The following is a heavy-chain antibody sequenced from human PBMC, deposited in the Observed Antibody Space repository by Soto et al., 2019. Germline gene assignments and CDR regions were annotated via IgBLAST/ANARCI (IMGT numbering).Heavy chain of an antibody. CDR1: GGSISSYY. D-gene: IGHD2-2*01. CDR3: ARATSPSGYCSSTSGYFIGHYYYYYMDV. V-gene: IGHV4-59*01. J-gene: IGHJ6*03. CDR2: IYYSGST. Sequence: PSETLSLTCTVSGGSISSYYWSWIRQPPGKGLEWIGYIYYSGSTNYNPSLKSRVTISVDTSKNQFSLKLSSVTAADTAVYYCARATSPSGYCSSTSGYFIGHYYYYYMDVWGKGTKVTVSS.